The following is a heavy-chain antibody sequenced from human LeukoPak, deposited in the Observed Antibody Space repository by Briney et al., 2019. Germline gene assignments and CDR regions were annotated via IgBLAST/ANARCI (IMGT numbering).Heavy chain of an antibody. D-gene: IGHD2-2*01. J-gene: IGHJ4*02. V-gene: IGHV1-18*01. Sequence: ASVNVSCKASGYTFTSYGISWVRQAPGQGLEWMGWISAYNGNTNYAQKLQGRVTMTTDTSTSTAYMELRSLRSDDTAVYYCARDQDIVVVPAAKPNGVFDYWGQGTLVTVSS. CDR1: GYTFTSYG. CDR3: ARDQDIVVVPAAKPNGVFDY. CDR2: ISAYNGNT.